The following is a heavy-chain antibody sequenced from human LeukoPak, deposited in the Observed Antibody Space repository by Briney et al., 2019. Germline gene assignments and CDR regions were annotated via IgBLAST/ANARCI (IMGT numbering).Heavy chain of an antibody. J-gene: IGHJ3*02. CDR2: IKKDGSEK. V-gene: IGHV3-7*03. D-gene: IGHD3-3*01. CDR3: ARPSGRSGYYTNAFDI. Sequence: GGSLRLSCAASGFTFSSYWMSWVRQAPGKGLEWVANIKKDGSEKYYVDSVKGRFTISRDNAKNSLYLQMNSLRAEDTALYYCARPSGRSGYYTNAFDIWGQGTMVTVSS. CDR1: GFTFSSYW.